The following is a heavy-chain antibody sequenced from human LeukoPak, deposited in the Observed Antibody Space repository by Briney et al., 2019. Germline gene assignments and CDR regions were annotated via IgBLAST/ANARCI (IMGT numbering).Heavy chain of an antibody. J-gene: IGHJ5*02. CDR2: TYYRSTWYN. CDR3: ARRLTQYDCFDP. D-gene: IGHD2-2*01. V-gene: IGHV6-1*01. CDR1: GDSVSSNSVT. Sequence: SQTLSLTCAISGDSVSSNSVTWNWIRQSPSRGLEWLGRTYYRSTWYNDYAVSVRGRITVNPDTSKNQFSLHLNSVTPEDTAVYYCARRLTQYDCFDPWGRGILVTASS.